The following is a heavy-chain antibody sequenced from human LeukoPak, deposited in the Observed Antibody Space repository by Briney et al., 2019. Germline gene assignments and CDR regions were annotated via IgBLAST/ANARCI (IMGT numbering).Heavy chain of an antibody. CDR3: AREKYGGSNDY. Sequence: SETLSLTCAVSSDSISGYYWSWIRQPPRKGLEWIGYIYYSGSTKYNPSLKSRVTISVDTSKNQFSLRLSSVTAADTAMYYCAREKYGGSNDYWGQGTLVTVSS. D-gene: IGHD1-26*01. V-gene: IGHV4-59*01. J-gene: IGHJ4*02. CDR2: IYYSGST. CDR1: SDSISGYY.